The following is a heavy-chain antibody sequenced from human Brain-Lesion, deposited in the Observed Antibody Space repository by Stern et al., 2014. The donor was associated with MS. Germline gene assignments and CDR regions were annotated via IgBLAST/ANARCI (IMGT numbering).Heavy chain of an antibody. CDR3: ARGERWFDS. V-gene: IGHV3-74*02. D-gene: IGHD3-10*01. CDR1: GFTFGNYW. J-gene: IGHJ5*01. CDR2: VNNDGRRT. Sequence: QLVQSGGGLVQPGGSLRLSCAASGFTFGNYWMHWVRQAPGKGLVWVSRVNNDGRRTSYADSVKGRFTMSRDNAKNTLYLQMNSLRVEDTAIYYCARGERWFDSWGQGTLVTVSS.